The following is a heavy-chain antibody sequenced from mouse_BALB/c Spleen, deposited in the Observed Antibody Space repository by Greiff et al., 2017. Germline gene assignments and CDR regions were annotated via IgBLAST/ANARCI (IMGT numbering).Heavy chain of an antibody. CDR2: INPGSGGT. J-gene: IGHJ3*01. V-gene: IGHV1-54*01. D-gene: IGHD2-1*01. CDR3: AREDGNYVGFAY. Sequence: VKLMESGAELVRPGTSVKVSCKASGYAFTNYLIEWVKQRPGQGLEWIGVINPGSGGTNYNEKFKGKATLTADKSSSTAYMQLSSLTSDDSAVYFCAREDGNYVGFAYWGQGTLGTVSA. CDR1: GYAFTNYL.